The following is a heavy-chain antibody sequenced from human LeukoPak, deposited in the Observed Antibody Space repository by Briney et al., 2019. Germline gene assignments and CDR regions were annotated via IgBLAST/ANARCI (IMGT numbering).Heavy chain of an antibody. D-gene: IGHD5-12*01. J-gene: IGHJ4*02. CDR3: ARDSGYNAFDY. CDR2: INQDGSAK. CDR1: GFLFSNSW. Sequence: GGSLRLSCADSGFLFSNSWMAWVRQAPGRGLEWLANINQDGSAKTCVDSVKGRFTISRDNAENSLYLQMNSLRAEDTAMYYCARDSGYNAFDYWGQGTQVTVSS. V-gene: IGHV3-7*05.